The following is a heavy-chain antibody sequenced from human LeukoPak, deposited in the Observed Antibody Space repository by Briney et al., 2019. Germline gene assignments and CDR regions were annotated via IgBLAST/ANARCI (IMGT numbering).Heavy chain of an antibody. CDR1: GYSFTTYW. D-gene: IGHD1-26*01. J-gene: IGHJ4*02. CDR3: AICSGSSSGYYFDY. V-gene: IGHV5-51*01. CDR2: IYPDDSDT. Sequence: GESLKISCKGSGYSFTTYWIAWVRQLPGKGLEWMGIIYPDDSDTRYSPSFQGQVTISADKSISTAYLQWSSLKASDTAMYYCAICSGSSSGYYFDYWGQGTLVTVSS.